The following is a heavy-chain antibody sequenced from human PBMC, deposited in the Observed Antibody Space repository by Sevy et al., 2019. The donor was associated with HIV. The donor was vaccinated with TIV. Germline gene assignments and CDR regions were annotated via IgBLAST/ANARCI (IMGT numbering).Heavy chain of an antibody. V-gene: IGHV3-49*04. CDR2: LKSDVYGGTV. CDR1: GFTFGDYC. J-gene: IGHJ4*02. Sequence: GGSPRLSCTASGFTFGDYCMSWVRQAPGKGLEWVAFLKSDVYGGTVDHAASVRGRFVISRDDSKTIAYLQMNDLKTEDTGVYYCTRLKAAQSIFDYWGQGALVTVSS. D-gene: IGHD6-13*01. CDR3: TRLKAAQSIFDY.